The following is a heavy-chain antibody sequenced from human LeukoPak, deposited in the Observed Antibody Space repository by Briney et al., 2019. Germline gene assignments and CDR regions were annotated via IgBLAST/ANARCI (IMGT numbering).Heavy chain of an antibody. J-gene: IGHJ4*02. CDR1: GFTFSSFW. CDR2: INPDGSGK. V-gene: IGHV3-7*01. CDR3: ASWGAGGNS. D-gene: IGHD3-16*01. Sequence: QPGGSLRLSCAASGFTFSSFWMNWVRQVPGKGLDWVANINPDGSGKRYVDSVEGRFTIARDNADNSLSLQMNSLRAEDTAVYYCASWGAGGNSWGQGTLVTVSS.